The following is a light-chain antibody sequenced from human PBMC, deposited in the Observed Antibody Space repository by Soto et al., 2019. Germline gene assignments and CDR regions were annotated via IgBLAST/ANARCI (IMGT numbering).Light chain of an antibody. CDR3: QQYNSYPWT. CDR2: DAS. V-gene: IGKV1-5*01. CDR1: QSISSW. Sequence: DIPMTQSPSTLSASVGDRVTITCRASQSISSWLAGYPQKPGKAPKLLIYDASSLGRGDPSRYSGSGSGTEFTLTISSLQPDDFATYYCQQYNSYPWTFGQGTKVEIK. J-gene: IGKJ1*01.